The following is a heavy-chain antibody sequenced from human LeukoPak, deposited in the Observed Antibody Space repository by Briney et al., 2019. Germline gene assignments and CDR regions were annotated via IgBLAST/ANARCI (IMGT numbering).Heavy chain of an antibody. Sequence: PGGSLRLSCAASGFTFSSYSMNWVRQAPGKGLEWGSSISSSSSYIYYADSVKGRFTISRDNAKNSLYLQMNSLRAEDTAVYYCARDKGDYYYGSGSRYFDYWGQGTLVTVSS. CDR2: ISSSSSYI. V-gene: IGHV3-21*01. CDR3: ARDKGDYYYGSGSRYFDY. CDR1: GFTFSSYS. D-gene: IGHD3-10*01. J-gene: IGHJ4*02.